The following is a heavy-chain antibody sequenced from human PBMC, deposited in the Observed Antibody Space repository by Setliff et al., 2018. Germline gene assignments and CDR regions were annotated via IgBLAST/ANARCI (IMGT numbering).Heavy chain of an antibody. CDR1: TFTLGTYS. V-gene: IGHV3-21*06. D-gene: IGHD2-2*01. CDR2: ISPYSDYI. J-gene: IGHJ4*02. CDR3: ARSPANGGHDAFDVWGYCSSSNCYFDL. Sequence: GGSLRLSCAASTFTLGTYSMHWVRQAPGKGLAWVSSISPYSDYIYYADSVKGRFTISRDNAKNSLYLQMNSLGAEDTAVYFCARSPANGGHDAFDVWGYCSSSNCYFDLWGQGTLVTVSS.